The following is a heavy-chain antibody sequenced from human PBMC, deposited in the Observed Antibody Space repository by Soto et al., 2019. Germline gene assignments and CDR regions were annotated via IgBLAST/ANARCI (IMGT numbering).Heavy chain of an antibody. Sequence: QVQLQESGPRLVRPSQTLSLTCSVSGGSISSGGYYWTWIRQYPGKGLEWIGHIYYSGSTHYSPSLKSRATISVDTSKNQFSLKLSSVTAADTAVYYCARLSAAAGTCFDYWGQGTLVTVSS. CDR3: ARLSAAAGTCFDY. CDR2: IYYSGST. CDR1: GGSISSGGYY. V-gene: IGHV4-31*03. D-gene: IGHD6-13*01. J-gene: IGHJ4*02.